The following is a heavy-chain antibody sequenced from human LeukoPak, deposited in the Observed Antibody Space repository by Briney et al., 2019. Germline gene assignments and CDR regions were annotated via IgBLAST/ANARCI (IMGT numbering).Heavy chain of an antibody. CDR3: ARDYCSGGSCYAPYYYYSMDV. V-gene: IGHV3-66*01. CDR2: IYSGGST. D-gene: IGHD2-15*01. CDR1: GFTVSSNY. Sequence: GGSLRLSCAASGFTVSSNYMSWVRQAPGKGLEWVSVIYSGGSTYYADSVKGRFTISRDNSKNTLYLQMNSLRAEDAAVYYCARDYCSGGSCYAPYYYYSMDVWGQGTTVTVSS. J-gene: IGHJ6*02.